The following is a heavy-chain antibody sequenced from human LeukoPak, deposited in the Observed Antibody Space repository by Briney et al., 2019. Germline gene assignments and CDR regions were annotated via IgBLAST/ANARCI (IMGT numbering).Heavy chain of an antibody. D-gene: IGHD2-15*01. V-gene: IGHV1-2*02. CDR2: INPNSGGT. J-gene: IGHJ5*02. CDR1: GYTFTGYY. Sequence: ASVKVSCKASGYTFTGYYMHWVRQAPGQGLEWMGWINPNSGGTNYAQKFQGRVTMTRDTSISTAYMELSRLRSDDTAVYYCARGLVVVAATVGWFDPWGQGTLVTVSS. CDR3: ARGLVVVAATVGWFDP.